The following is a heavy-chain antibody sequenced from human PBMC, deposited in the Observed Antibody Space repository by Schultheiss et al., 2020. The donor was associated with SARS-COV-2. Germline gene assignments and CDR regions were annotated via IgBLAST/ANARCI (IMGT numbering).Heavy chain of an antibody. CDR1: GFTVSSNY. CDR2: IYSCGST. D-gene: IGHD2-8*01. CDR3: ARDRMLLYHYYGMDV. Sequence: GGSLRLSCAASGFTVSSNYMSWVRQAPGKGLEWVSVIYSCGSTYYADSVKGRFTISRDNSKNTLYLQMNSLRAEDTAVYYCARDRMLLYHYYGMDVWGQGTTVTVSS. V-gene: IGHV3-66*03. J-gene: IGHJ6*02.